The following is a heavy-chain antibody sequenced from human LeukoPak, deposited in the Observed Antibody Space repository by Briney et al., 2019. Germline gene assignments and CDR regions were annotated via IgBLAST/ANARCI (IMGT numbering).Heavy chain of an antibody. CDR2: ISGSGGST. V-gene: IGHV3-23*01. CDR1: GFTFSSYA. Sequence: GGSLRLSCAASGFTFSSYAMSWVRQAPGKGLEWVSAISGSGGSTYYADSVKGRFTISRDNSKNTLYLQMNSLRAEDTAVYYCAKDYVLLWFREESIPYYFDYWGQGTLVTVSS. J-gene: IGHJ4*02. D-gene: IGHD3-10*01. CDR3: AKDYVLLWFREESIPYYFDY.